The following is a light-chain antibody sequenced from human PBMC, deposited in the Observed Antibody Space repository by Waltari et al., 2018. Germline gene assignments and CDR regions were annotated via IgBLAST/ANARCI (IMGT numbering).Light chain of an antibody. CDR2: GAS. J-gene: IGKJ2*01. CDR3: HQYSTSPYT. Sequence: EIVLTQSPGTPALSPGERATLSCSASQGISSRLLAWYQPKPGQAPRLCIYGASSRLTVIPARFSGSGSGTDFTLTSSKLEPEDFAVYYCHQYSTSPYTFGQGTKLQI. V-gene: IGKV3-20*01. CDR1: QGISSRL.